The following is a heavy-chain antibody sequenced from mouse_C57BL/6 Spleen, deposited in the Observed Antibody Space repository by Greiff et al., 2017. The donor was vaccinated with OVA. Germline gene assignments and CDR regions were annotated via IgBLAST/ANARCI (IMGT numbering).Heavy chain of an antibody. Sequence: QVTLKVCGPGILQSSQTLSLTCSFSGFSLSTSGMGVSWIRQPSGKGLEWLAHIYWDDDKRYNPSLKSRLTISKDTSRNQVFLKITSVDTADTATYYCARSTTVGYFDYWGQGTTLTVSS. CDR3: ARSTTVGYFDY. V-gene: IGHV8-12*01. CDR1: GFSLSTSGMG. J-gene: IGHJ2*01. CDR2: IYWDDDK. D-gene: IGHD1-1*01.